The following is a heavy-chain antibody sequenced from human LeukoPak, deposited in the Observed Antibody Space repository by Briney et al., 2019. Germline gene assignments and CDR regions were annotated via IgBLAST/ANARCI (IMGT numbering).Heavy chain of an antibody. J-gene: IGHJ4*02. CDR2: INTDGTVT. D-gene: IGHD6-19*01. V-gene: IGHV3-74*01. Sequence: GGSLRLSCAASGFTLSKYWMLWVRQAPGTGLESVSRINTDGTVTTYADSVKGRFTVSRDNADNTMFLQMNSVRDEDTAVYYCATKQWLAPPPDSWGQGTPVTVSS. CDR3: ATKQWLAPPPDS. CDR1: GFTLSKYW.